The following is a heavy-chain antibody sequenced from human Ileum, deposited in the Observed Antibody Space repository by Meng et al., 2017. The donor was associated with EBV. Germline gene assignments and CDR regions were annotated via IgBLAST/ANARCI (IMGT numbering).Heavy chain of an antibody. CDR1: GGSMSSYY. J-gene: IGHJ4*02. CDR3: ARGGWSLDY. Sequence: QWQRRESGPGLVKPSETLSLTCTVSGGSMSSYYWSWIRQPPGKGLEWIGYIYYSGSTNYNPSLKSRVTISVDTSKNQFSLNLSSVTAADTAVYYCARGGWSLDYWGQGTLVTVSS. V-gene: IGHV4-59*08. D-gene: IGHD2-15*01. CDR2: IYYSGST.